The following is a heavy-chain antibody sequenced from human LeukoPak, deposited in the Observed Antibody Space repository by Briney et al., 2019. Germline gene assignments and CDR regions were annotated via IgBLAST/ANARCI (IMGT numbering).Heavy chain of an antibody. CDR1: GGSFSGYY. CDR2: INHSGST. CDR3: ARSVGGSSWSPLYY. V-gene: IGHV4-34*01. J-gene: IGHJ4*02. D-gene: IGHD6-13*01. Sequence: SETLSLTCAVYGGSFSGYYWSWIRQPPGKGWKGFGEINHSGSTNYNPSLKSRVNISVDMSKNQISLKLSSVTAADTAVYYCARSVGGSSWSPLYYWGQGALVTVSS.